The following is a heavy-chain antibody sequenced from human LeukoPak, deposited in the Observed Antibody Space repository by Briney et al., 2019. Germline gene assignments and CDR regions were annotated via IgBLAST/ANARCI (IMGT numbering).Heavy chain of an antibody. CDR2: FDPEDGET. CDR1: GYTLTELS. CDR3: ATDNSYGYPFDY. D-gene: IGHD5-18*01. Sequence: ASVRVSCKVSGYTLTELSMHWVRQAPGNGLEWMGGFDPEDGETIYAQKFQGRVTMTEDTSTDTAYMELSSLRSEDTAVYYCATDNSYGYPFDYWGQGTLVTVSS. J-gene: IGHJ4*02. V-gene: IGHV1-24*01.